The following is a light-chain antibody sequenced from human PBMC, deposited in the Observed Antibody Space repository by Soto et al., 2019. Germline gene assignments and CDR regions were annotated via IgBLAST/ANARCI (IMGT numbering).Light chain of an antibody. V-gene: IGKV1-5*03. CDR2: TAS. Sequence: DIQMTQSPSTLSASVGDKVTITCRASQSISSWLAWYQQKPGKAPKLLIYTASTLESGVPSTFSGSGSGTEFTLSISSLQPEDFATYYGEQYNSYPWTFGQGTKVDVK. CDR3: EQYNSYPWT. J-gene: IGKJ1*01. CDR1: QSISSW.